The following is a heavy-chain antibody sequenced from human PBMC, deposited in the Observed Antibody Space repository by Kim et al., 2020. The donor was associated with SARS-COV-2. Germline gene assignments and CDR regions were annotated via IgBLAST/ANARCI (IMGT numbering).Heavy chain of an antibody. CDR3: ARGGIAAAGTGNWFDP. CDR2: IWYDGSNK. D-gene: IGHD6-13*01. J-gene: IGHJ5*02. CDR1: GFTFSSYG. V-gene: IGHV3-33*01. Sequence: EGSLRLSCAASGFTFSSYGMHWVRQAPGKGLEWVAVIWYDGSNKYYADSVKGRFTISRDNSKNTLYLQMNSLRAEDTAVYYCARGGIAAAGTGNWFDPWG.